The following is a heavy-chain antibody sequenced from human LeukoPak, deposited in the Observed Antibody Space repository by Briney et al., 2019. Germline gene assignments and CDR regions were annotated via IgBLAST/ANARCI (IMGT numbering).Heavy chain of an antibody. CDR3: ARDYYDSSGHNWFDP. CDR2: IYYSGST. CDR1: GGSISSGGYS. V-gene: IGHV4-30-4*07. Sequence: PSQTLSLTCTVSGGSISSGGYSWSWIRQPPGKGLEWIGYIYYSGSTYYNPSLKSRVTISVDTSKNQFSLKLSSVTAADTAVYYCARDYYDSSGHNWFDPWGQGTLVTVSS. J-gene: IGHJ5*02. D-gene: IGHD3-22*01.